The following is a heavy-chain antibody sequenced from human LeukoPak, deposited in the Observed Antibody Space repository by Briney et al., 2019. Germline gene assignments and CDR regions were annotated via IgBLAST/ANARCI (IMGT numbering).Heavy chain of an antibody. CDR2: IIPIFGTA. Sequence: ASVKVSCKASGYTFTSYGISWVRQAPGQGLEWMGGIIPIFGTANYAQKFQGRVTITTDESTSTAYMELSSLRSEDTAVYYCARDDSSGYPPRGFDIWGQGTMVTVSS. J-gene: IGHJ3*02. CDR3: ARDDSSGYPPRGFDI. V-gene: IGHV1-69*05. D-gene: IGHD3-22*01. CDR1: GYTFTSYG.